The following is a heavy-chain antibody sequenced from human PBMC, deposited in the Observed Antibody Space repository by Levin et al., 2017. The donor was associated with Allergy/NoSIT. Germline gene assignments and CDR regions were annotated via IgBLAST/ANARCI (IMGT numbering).Heavy chain of an antibody. CDR1: GFSFSDYA. D-gene: IGHD1-1*01. CDR3: AQKQGGTSGFSFDV. V-gene: IGHV3-23*01. Sequence: PGGSLRLSCAASGFSFSDYAMTWVRQAPGKGLEWVSVITGGGSNTYYGDSVKGRFTVSRDNSKNTLYLHLNSLRAEDTAVYYCAQKQGGTSGFSFDVWRQGTMVTVSS. CDR2: ITGGGSNT. J-gene: IGHJ3*01.